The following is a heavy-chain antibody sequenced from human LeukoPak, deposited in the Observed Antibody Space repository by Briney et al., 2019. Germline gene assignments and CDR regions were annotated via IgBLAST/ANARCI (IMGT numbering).Heavy chain of an antibody. Sequence: GGSLRLSCTASGFPFIEYSMNWVRQAPGKGLEWISYIGIDSGNTKYADSVRGRFTISTDKAKNSLYLQMNSPRVEDTAVYYCARDHNYAFDNWGQGTLVSVAS. CDR1: GFPFIEYS. CDR3: ARDHNYAFDN. V-gene: IGHV3-48*01. J-gene: IGHJ4*02. CDR2: IGIDSGNT. D-gene: IGHD1-1*01.